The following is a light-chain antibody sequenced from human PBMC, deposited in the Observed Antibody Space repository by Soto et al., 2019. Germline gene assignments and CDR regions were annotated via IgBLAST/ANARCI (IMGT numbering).Light chain of an antibody. Sequence: DIQMTQSPSSLSASVGDRVTITCRASQNIVNYLNWYQHKPGKAPRLLIYGASSLQSGVPSRFSGSGSGTDFTLTITSLQPEDFATFYCQQPYTVPLTFGGGTRVELK. CDR2: GAS. CDR3: QQPYTVPLT. J-gene: IGKJ4*01. CDR1: QNIVNY. V-gene: IGKV1-39*01.